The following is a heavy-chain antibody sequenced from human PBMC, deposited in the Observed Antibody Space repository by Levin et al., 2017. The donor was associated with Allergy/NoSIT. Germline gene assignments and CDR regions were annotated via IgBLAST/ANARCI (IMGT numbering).Heavy chain of an antibody. CDR2: IYPGDPDT. CDR3: ARRGTRDYYYYMDV. V-gene: IGHV5-51*01. J-gene: IGHJ6*03. Sequence: GESLKISCQGSGYSFTSYWIGWVGRMPGKARDGMGIIYPGDPDTRYSPSFQGQVTISADKSISTAYLQWSSLKASDTAIYYCARRGTRDYYYYMDVWGKGTTVTVSS. D-gene: IGHD1-1*01. CDR1: GYSFTSYW.